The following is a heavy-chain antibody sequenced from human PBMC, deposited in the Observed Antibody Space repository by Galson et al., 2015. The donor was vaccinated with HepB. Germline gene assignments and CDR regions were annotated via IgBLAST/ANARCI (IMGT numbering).Heavy chain of an antibody. CDR3: ARSEVTTVVTDFDS. CDR2: SRNKPKGYST. Sequence: LRLSCAVSGFSFSDHYIDWVRQAPGKGLEWVGCSRNKPKGYSTAYAASVKSRFTVSRDDSKNSVFLQMNSLRSEDTAVYYCARSEVTTVVTDFDSWGQGTLVTVSS. CDR1: GFSFSDHY. J-gene: IGHJ4*02. D-gene: IGHD4-23*01. V-gene: IGHV3-72*01.